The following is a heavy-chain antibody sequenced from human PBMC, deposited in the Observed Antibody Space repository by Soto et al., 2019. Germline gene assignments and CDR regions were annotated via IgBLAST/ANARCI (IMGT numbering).Heavy chain of an antibody. CDR3: ARDLPYYDFWSGYSGAQGFDY. Sequence: GGSLRLSCAASGFTFSSYWMSWVRQAPGKGLEWVANIKQDGSEKYYVDSVKGRFTISRDNAKNSLFLQMNSLRAEDTAVYYCARDLPYYDFWSGYSGAQGFDYWGQGTLVTVSS. CDR1: GFTFSSYW. J-gene: IGHJ4*02. V-gene: IGHV3-7*05. D-gene: IGHD3-3*01. CDR2: IKQDGSEK.